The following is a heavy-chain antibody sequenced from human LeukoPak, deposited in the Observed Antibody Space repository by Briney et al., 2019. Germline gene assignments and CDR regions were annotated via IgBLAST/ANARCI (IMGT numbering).Heavy chain of an antibody. J-gene: IGHJ3*02. V-gene: IGHV1-2*02. CDR2: INPNSGGT. D-gene: IGHD5-18*01. Sequence: ASVKVSCKASGYTFTGYYMHWVRQAPGQGLEWMGWINPNSGGTNYAQKLQGRVTMTRDTSISTAYMEQSRLRSDDTAVYYCARDAQIQLGLKDAFDIWGQGTMVSVSS. CDR3: ARDAQIQLGLKDAFDI. CDR1: GYTFTGYY.